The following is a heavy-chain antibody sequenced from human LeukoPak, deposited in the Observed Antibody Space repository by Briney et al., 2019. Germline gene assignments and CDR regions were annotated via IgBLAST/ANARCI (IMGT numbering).Heavy chain of an antibody. CDR2: IIPILGIA. CDR3: ARDGPTYYYDSSGYYFDY. V-gene: IGHV1-69*04. Sequence: ASVKGSCKASGGTFSSYAISWVRQAPGQGLEWMGRIIPILGIANYAQKFQGRVTITADKSTSTAYMELSSLRSEDTAVYYCARDGPTYYYDSSGYYFDYWGQGTLVTVSS. CDR1: GGTFSSYA. J-gene: IGHJ4*02. D-gene: IGHD3-22*01.